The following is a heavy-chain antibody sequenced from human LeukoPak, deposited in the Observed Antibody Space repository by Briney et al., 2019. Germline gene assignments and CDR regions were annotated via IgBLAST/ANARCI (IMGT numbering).Heavy chain of an antibody. CDR1: GFSVGGYW. CDR2: INSDGSSI. J-gene: IGHJ4*02. D-gene: IGHD5-12*01. V-gene: IGHV3-74*01. CDR3: TRGASGYGNFDY. Sequence: GGSLRLSCAASGFSVGGYWMHWVRQGPGMGLVWVSRINSDGSSISYADSVKGRFSISRDNAKNTLYLHMNSLRAEDTAVYYCTRGASGYGNFDYWGQGTLVTVSS.